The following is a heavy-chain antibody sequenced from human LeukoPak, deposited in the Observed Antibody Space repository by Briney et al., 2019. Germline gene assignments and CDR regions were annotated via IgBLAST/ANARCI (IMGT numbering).Heavy chain of an antibody. Sequence: SETLSLTCAVYGGSFSGYYWSWIRQPPGKGLEWIGEINHSGSTNYNPSLKSRVTISVDTSKNQLSLKLSSVTAADTAVYYCASYYYGSGSYYKANYWGQGTLVTVSS. D-gene: IGHD3-10*01. J-gene: IGHJ4*02. CDR3: ASYYYGSGSYYKANY. CDR1: GGSFSGYY. CDR2: INHSGST. V-gene: IGHV4-34*01.